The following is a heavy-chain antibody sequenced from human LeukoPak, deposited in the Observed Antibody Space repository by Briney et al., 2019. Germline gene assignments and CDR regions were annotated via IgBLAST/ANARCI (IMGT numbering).Heavy chain of an antibody. D-gene: IGHD3-10*01. CDR1: GYTFTSYG. J-gene: IGHJ4*02. CDR2: ISAYNGNT. Sequence: ASVKVSCKASGYTFTSYGISWVRQAPGQGLEWMGWISAYNGNTNYAQKFQGRVTMTRDTSISTAYMELSRLRSDDTAVYYCARRFSVVRGVITDYWGQGTLVTVSS. V-gene: IGHV1-18*01. CDR3: ARRFSVVRGVITDY.